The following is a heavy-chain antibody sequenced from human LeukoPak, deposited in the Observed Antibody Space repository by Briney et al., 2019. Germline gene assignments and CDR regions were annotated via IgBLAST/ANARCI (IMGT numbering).Heavy chain of an antibody. J-gene: IGHJ4*02. Sequence: GGSLRLSCAASGFTFSSYWMHWVRQAPGKGLVWVSRINSDGSSTSYADSVKGRFTISRDNAKNTLYLQMNSLRAEDTAVYYCARLVGLKYPFDYWGQGTLVTVSS. D-gene: IGHD2-8*02. CDR3: ARLVGLKYPFDY. V-gene: IGHV3-74*01. CDR1: GFTFSSYW. CDR2: INSDGSST.